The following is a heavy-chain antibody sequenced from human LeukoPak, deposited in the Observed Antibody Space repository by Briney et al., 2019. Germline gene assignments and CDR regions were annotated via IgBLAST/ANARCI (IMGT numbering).Heavy chain of an antibody. CDR1: GYTFTGYY. CDR3: ARGGSSWSHYYYYYMDV. J-gene: IGHJ6*03. V-gene: IGHV1-8*02. D-gene: IGHD6-13*01. Sequence: GASVKVSCKASGYTFTGYYMHWVRQATGQGLEWMGWMNPNSGNTGYAQKFQGRVTMTRNTSISTAYMELSSLRSEDTAVYYCARGGSSWSHYYYYYMDVWGKGTTVTVSS. CDR2: MNPNSGNT.